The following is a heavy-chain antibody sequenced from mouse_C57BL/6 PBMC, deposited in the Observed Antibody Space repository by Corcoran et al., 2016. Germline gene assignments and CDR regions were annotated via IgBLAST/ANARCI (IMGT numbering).Heavy chain of an antibody. CDR2: IWWDDDK. CDR3: ARIAEGNWFAY. CDR1: GFSLSTFGMG. J-gene: IGHJ3*01. Sequence: VTLKESGPGILQPSQTLSLTCSFSGFSLSTFGMGVGWIRKPSGKGLEWLAHIWWDDDKYYNPALKSRLTSTKDTSKNHVFLKIANVDTADTATYYCARIAEGNWFAYWGQGTLVTVSA. V-gene: IGHV8-8*01.